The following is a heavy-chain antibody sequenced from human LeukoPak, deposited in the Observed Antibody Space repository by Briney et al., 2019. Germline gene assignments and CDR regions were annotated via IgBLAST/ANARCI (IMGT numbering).Heavy chain of an antibody. CDR1: GFTFSSYW. CDR3: ARYSGYGGAEYFQH. J-gene: IGHJ1*01. V-gene: IGHV3-7*03. Sequence: GGSLRLSCAASGFTFSSYWMSWVRQAPGKGLEWVANIKQDGSDKCYVDSVKGRFTISRDNAKNLLYLQMNSLRAEDTAVYCCARYSGYGGAEYFQHWGQGTLVTVSS. CDR2: IKQDGSDK. D-gene: IGHD5-12*01.